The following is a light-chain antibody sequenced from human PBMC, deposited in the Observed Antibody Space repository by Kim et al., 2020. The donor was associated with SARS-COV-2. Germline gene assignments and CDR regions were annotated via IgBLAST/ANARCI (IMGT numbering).Light chain of an antibody. CDR2: EVS. J-gene: IGLJ2*01. Sequence: QPVTNSCTGTRSDVGNYNLVSWYQQYPGKAPKLMIYEVSKRPSGVSNRFSGSKSGNTASLTISGLQAEDEADYYCCSYAGSSTFVVFGGGTQLTVL. CDR3: CSYAGSSTFVV. V-gene: IGLV2-23*02. CDR1: RSDVGNYNL.